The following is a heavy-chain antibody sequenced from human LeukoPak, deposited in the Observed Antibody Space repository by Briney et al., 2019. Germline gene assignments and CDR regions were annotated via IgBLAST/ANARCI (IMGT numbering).Heavy chain of an antibody. J-gene: IGHJ4*02. CDR2: IGTRSNPI. D-gene: IGHD1-26*01. V-gene: IGHV3-11*01. Sequence: PGGSLRLSCAASGFSFSDFYMSWIRQAPGMGLEWISYIGTRSNPIYYADSVEGRFTIYRDDAKNLLYLQMNSLRDEDTAVYFCAREARGSGRDFDYWGQGILVTVSS. CDR1: GFSFSDFY. CDR3: AREARGSGRDFDY.